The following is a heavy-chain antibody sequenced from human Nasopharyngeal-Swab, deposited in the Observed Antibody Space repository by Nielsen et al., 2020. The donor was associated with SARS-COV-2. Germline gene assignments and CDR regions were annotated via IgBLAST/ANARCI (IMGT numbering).Heavy chain of an antibody. J-gene: IGHJ5*02. CDR2: IDTNTGGT. CDR1: GYFFTDYY. CDR3: ARALSARTTFNCLDT. Sequence: ASVNVSCKASGYFFTDYYIHWVRQAPGQGLEWMGRIDTNTGGTSSAQIFQGRVTMPRDTSISTVYIEVTSLTSGDTAVYYCARALSARTTFNCLDTWGQGTLVTVSS. V-gene: IGHV1-2*06. D-gene: IGHD4-17*01.